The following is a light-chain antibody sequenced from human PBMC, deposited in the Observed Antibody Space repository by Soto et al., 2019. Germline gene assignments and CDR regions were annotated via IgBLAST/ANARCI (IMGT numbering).Light chain of an antibody. J-gene: IGKJ1*01. CDR2: KVS. Sequence: DVVMTQPPLSLPVTLGQPASISCRSSQSLVYSDGNTYLNWFQQRPGHSPRSLMDKVSNRGSGVPYKFSGSGPGTDFTLKIIRLEAEEVGFYSCMQRPHRPMTFDKGTKVEIK. CDR1: QSLVYSDGNTY. CDR3: MQRPHRPMT. V-gene: IGKV2-30*01.